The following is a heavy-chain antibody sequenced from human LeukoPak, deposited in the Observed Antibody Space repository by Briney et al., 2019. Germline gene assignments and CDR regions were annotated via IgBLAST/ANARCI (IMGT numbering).Heavy chain of an antibody. V-gene: IGHV3-30*02. CDR1: GFSFSSYG. D-gene: IGHD3-10*01. CDR3: AKNHYGSESYYYYYYYYMDV. J-gene: IGHJ6*03. Sequence: PGGSLRLSCAASGFSFSSYGMHWVRQAPGKGLEWVAYIHTDVSSKYYADSVKGRFTISRDNSKNTLYLQMNSLRAEDTAVYYCAKNHYGSESYYYYYYYYMDVWGKGTTVTISS. CDR2: IHTDVSSK.